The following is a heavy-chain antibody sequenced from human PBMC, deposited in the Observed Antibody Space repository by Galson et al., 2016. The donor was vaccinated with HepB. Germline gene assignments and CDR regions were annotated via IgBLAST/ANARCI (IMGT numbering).Heavy chain of an antibody. V-gene: IGHV1-46*01. CDR2: INPSGCST. Sequence: SVKVSCKASGYTFTHNYLHWVRQAPGQGPEWMGIINPSGCSTSYAPKFQGRVTMTRDTSTSSIYMRLSNLKSEDTAVYFSERDVVVLLFVRNAFDIWVQGTLVTVSS. D-gene: IGHD2-8*01. J-gene: IGHJ3*02. CDR1: GYTFTHNY. CDR3: ERDVVVLLFVRNAFDI.